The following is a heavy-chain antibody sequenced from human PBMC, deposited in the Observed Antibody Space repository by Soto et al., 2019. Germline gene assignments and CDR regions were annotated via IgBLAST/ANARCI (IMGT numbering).Heavy chain of an antibody. D-gene: IGHD1-7*01. V-gene: IGHV1-69*13. CDR3: ARGTRLDLRAGMDV. CDR1: GGTFSSYA. CDR2: IIPIFGTA. J-gene: IGHJ6*02. Sequence: SVKGSCKASGGTFSSYAISWVRQAPGQGLEWMGGIIPIFGTANYAQKFQGRVTITADESTSTAYMELSSLRSEDTAVYYCARGTRLDLRAGMDVWGQGTTVTVSS.